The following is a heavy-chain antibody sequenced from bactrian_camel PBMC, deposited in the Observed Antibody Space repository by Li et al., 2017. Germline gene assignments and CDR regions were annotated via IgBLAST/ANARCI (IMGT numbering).Heavy chain of an antibody. CDR2: IVGST. D-gene: IGHD3*01. V-gene: IGHV3-2*01. CDR1: GITISSCN. Sequence: HVQLVESGGGLVQPGGSLRLSCAASGITISSCNMGWSRQAPGKERELVSSIVGSTYYADSVKGRSTISQDNAKNTVFLQMDSLKPEDTAMYYCTATCGWFRRNYWGQGTQVTVS. CDR3: TATCGWFRRNY. J-gene: IGHJ4*01.